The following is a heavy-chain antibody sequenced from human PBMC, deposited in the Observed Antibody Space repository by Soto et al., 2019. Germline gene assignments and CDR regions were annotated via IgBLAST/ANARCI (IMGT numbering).Heavy chain of an antibody. CDR1: GGSISSYY. CDR2: IYYSGST. V-gene: IGHV4-59*01. J-gene: IGHJ5*02. D-gene: IGHD1-26*01. CDR3: ARASGSSYWFDP. Sequence: SETLSLTCTVSGGSISSYYWSWIRQPPGKGLEWIGYIYYSGSTNYNPSLKSRATISVDTSTSTAYMELRSLRSDDTAVYYCARASGSSYWFDPWGQGTLVTVSS.